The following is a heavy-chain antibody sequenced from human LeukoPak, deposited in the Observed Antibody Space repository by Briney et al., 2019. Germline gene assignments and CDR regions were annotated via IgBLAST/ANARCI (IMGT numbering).Heavy chain of an antibody. Sequence: PSQTLSLTCTVSGGSISSGSYYWSWIRQPAGKGLEWIGRIYTSGSTNYNPSLKSRVTISLDTSKNQFSLKLSSVTAADTAVYYCARVGYGLVDYWGQGTLVTVSS. CDR1: GGSISSGSYY. J-gene: IGHJ4*02. D-gene: IGHD5-18*01. CDR3: ARVGYGLVDY. V-gene: IGHV4-61*02. CDR2: IYTSGST.